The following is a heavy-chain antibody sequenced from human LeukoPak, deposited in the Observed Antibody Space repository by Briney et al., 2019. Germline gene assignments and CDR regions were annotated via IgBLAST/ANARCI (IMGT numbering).Heavy chain of an antibody. CDR2: ISGGGGYI. J-gene: IGHJ4*02. Sequence: PGGSLRLSCAASGFSFSSYSMRWVRQAPGKGLEWVTYISGGGGYIYYADSVKGRFNVSRDNDKNSLYLQMNSLRADDMGVYYCARQGGMQSFDYWGQGILVTVSS. CDR1: GFSFSSYS. D-gene: IGHD6-19*01. CDR3: ARQGGMQSFDY. V-gene: IGHV3-21*01.